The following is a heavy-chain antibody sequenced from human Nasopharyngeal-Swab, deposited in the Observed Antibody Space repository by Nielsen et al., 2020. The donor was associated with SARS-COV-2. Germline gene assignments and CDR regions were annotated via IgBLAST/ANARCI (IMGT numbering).Heavy chain of an antibody. CDR1: GYTFTSYG. CDR3: ARDERITSGSLFDY. J-gene: IGHJ4*02. V-gene: IGHV1-18*01. CDR2: ISAYNANT. D-gene: IGHD6-19*01. Sequence: ASVKVSCKAFGYTFTSYGISWVRQAPGQGLEWMGWISAYNANTKNAQKLQGRVTMTTDTSTNTAYMELRSLRSDDTAVYYCARDERITSGSLFDYWGQGTLVTVSS.